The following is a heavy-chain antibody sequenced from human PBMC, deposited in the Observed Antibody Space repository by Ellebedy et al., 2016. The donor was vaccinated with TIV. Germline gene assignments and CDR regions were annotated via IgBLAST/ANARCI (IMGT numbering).Heavy chain of an antibody. Sequence: AASVKVSCKASGGTFTSDIINWVRQAAGQGLEWVAWMNPNSGNTGSAQKFQGRVTMTRDSSISTAYMELSSLRSEDTAVYYCGRGRGYASTGRVYYFDYWGQGSLVTVSS. CDR1: GGTFTSDI. CDR3: GRGRGYASTGRVYYFDY. CDR2: MNPNSGNT. J-gene: IGHJ4*02. D-gene: IGHD2-15*01. V-gene: IGHV1-8*02.